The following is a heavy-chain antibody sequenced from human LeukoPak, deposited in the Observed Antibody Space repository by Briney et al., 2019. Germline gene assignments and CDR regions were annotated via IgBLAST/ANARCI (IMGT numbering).Heavy chain of an antibody. CDR2: IYYSGST. D-gene: IGHD2-15*01. Sequence: SETLSLTCTVSGGSISSYYWSWIRQPPGKGLEWIGYIYYSGSTNYNPSLKSRVTISVDTSKNQFSLKLSSVTAADTAAYYCAREVGYSNYFDYWGQGTLVTVSS. CDR1: GGSISSYY. V-gene: IGHV4-59*01. CDR3: AREVGYSNYFDY. J-gene: IGHJ4*02.